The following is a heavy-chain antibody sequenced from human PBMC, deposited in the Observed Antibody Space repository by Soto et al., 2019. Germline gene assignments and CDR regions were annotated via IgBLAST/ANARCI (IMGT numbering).Heavy chain of an antibody. D-gene: IGHD3-22*01. CDR2: ISVSGDRT. V-gene: IGHV3-23*01. CDR3: VKDGDSISRNKPLDY. CDR1: GFAFITYA. J-gene: IGHJ4*02. Sequence: GGSLKLYCAGSGFAFITYAMWWLRQAPGKGLEWVSSISVSGDRTFYADSVKGRFTISRDNSRNTLHLQMNSLRAEDTAVYYCVKDGDSISRNKPLDYWGQGTLVTVSS.